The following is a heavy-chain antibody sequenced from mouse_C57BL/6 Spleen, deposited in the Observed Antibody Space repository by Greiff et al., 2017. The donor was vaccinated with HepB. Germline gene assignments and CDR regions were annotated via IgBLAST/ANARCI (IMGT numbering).Heavy chain of an antibody. D-gene: IGHD1-2*01. Sequence: QVHVKQPGAELVKPGASVKLSCKASGYTFTSYWMHWVKQRPGQGLEWIGMIHPNSGSTNYNEKFKSKATLTVDKSSSTAYMQRSRLTSEDSAVYYCARSHYYDAMDYWGQGTSVTVSS. CDR3: ARSHYYDAMDY. CDR1: GYTFTSYW. J-gene: IGHJ4*01. V-gene: IGHV1-64*01. CDR2: IHPNSGST.